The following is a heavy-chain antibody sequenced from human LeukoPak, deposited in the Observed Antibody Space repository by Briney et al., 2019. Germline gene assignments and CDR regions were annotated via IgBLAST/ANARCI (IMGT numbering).Heavy chain of an antibody. Sequence: GGSLRLSCAASGFTFSNFAMHWVRQAPGKGLEGVAVIWSDGSYKNYADSVKGRFTISRDNSKNTLYLQMNSLRPEDTAVYYCAREHPDSSDYYYVDQTHHWGRGTLVTVSS. D-gene: IGHD3-22*01. CDR1: GFTFSNFA. CDR2: IWSDGSYK. CDR3: AREHPDSSDYYYVDQTHH. V-gene: IGHV3-33*01. J-gene: IGHJ4*02.